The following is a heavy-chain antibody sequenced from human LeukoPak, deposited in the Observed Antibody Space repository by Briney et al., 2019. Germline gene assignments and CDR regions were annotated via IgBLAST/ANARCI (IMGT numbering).Heavy chain of an antibody. CDR1: GYSFTTYW. J-gene: IGHJ4*02. V-gene: IGHV5-51*01. D-gene: IGHD4-17*01. Sequence: GESLKISCKAFGYSFTTYWIGWVRQMPGKGLEWMGIIYPGDSDTRYSPSFQGHVTVSADESINTAYLQWTSLKASDTAMYYCARAFSYGDYCDYWGQGTLVTVSS. CDR3: ARAFSYGDYCDY. CDR2: IYPGDSDT.